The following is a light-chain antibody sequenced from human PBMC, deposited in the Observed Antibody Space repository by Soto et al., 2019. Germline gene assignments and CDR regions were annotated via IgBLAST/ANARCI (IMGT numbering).Light chain of an antibody. CDR2: GNS. Sequence: QSVLTQPPSVSGAPGQRVTISCTGSSSNIGAGYDVHWYQQLPGTAPKLLIYGNSNRPSGVPDRFSGSKSGTSASLAITGLQAEDESDYYCQSSVSSLSGVVFGGGNKLTVL. CDR3: QSSVSSLSGVV. J-gene: IGLJ2*01. V-gene: IGLV1-40*01. CDR1: SSNIGAGYD.